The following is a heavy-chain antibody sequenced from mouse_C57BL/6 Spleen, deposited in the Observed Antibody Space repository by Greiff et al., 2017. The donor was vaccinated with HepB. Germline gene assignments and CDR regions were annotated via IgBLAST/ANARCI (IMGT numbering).Heavy chain of an antibody. Sequence: QVHVKQSGAELVRPGASVTLSCKASGYTFTDYEMHWVKQTPVHGLEWIGAIDPETGGTAYNQKFKGKAILTADKSSSTAYMELRSLTSEDSAVYYCTRNDGYYDAWFAYWGQGTLVTVSA. V-gene: IGHV1-15*01. CDR2: IDPETGGT. J-gene: IGHJ3*01. D-gene: IGHD2-3*01. CDR3: TRNDGYYDAWFAY. CDR1: GYTFTDYE.